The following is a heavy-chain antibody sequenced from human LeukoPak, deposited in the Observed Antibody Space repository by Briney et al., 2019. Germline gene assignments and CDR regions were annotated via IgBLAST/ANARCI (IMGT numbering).Heavy chain of an antibody. D-gene: IGHD2-2*02. Sequence: SVKVSCKASGGTFSRYAISWVRQAPGQWLELMGGIIPIFDRANYAQTFQGSVTITADESTSTAYMELSSLRSEDTAVYYCARASFRRPATAIQYYYYGMDVWGQGTTVTVSS. CDR1: GGTFSRYA. J-gene: IGHJ6*02. V-gene: IGHV1-69*01. CDR3: ARASFRRPATAIQYYYYGMDV. CDR2: IIPIFDRA.